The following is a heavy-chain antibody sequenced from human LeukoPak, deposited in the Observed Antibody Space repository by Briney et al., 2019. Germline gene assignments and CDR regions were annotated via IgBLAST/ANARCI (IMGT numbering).Heavy chain of an antibody. Sequence: GGSLRLSCAASGFTFDDYAMHWVRQAPGKGLEWVSGISWNSGSIGYADSVKGRFTISRDNAKNSLYLQMNSLRAEDTALYYCVSRGYWDQGTLVTVSS. CDR1: GFTFDDYA. CDR3: VSRGY. CDR2: ISWNSGSI. J-gene: IGHJ4*02. V-gene: IGHV3-9*01. D-gene: IGHD3-10*01.